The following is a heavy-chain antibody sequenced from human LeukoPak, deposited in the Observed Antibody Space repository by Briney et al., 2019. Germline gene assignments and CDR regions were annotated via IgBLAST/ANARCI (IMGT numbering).Heavy chain of an antibody. V-gene: IGHV4-59*08. CDR3: ARGTRINYFDD. J-gene: IGHJ4*02. Sequence: SETLSLTCTVSFGSINSYYWSWIRQPPGKGLEWIGYIYYSGSTNYNPSLKSRVTISVDTSKNQFSLKLRSVTAADTAIYYCARGTRINYFDDWGQGTLVTVSS. CDR1: FGSINSYY. CDR2: IYYSGST. D-gene: IGHD2/OR15-2a*01.